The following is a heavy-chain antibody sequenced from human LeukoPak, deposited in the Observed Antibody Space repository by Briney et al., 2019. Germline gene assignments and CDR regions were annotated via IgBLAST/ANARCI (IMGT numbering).Heavy chain of an antibody. Sequence: GRSLRLSCAASGFTFSSYAMHWVRQAPGKGLEWVAVISYDGSNKYYADSVKGRFTISRDNSENTLYLQMNSLRAEDTAVYYCARDSGRRGDGDFDYWGQGTLVTVSS. CDR1: GFTFSSYA. D-gene: IGHD3-10*01. V-gene: IGHV3-30-3*01. CDR2: ISYDGSNK. J-gene: IGHJ4*02. CDR3: ARDSGRRGDGDFDY.